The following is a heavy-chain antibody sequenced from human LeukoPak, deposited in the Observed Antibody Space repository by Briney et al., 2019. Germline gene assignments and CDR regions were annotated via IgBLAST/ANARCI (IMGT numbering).Heavy chain of an antibody. CDR1: GYTFIGYY. J-gene: IGHJ4*02. CDR2: INPNSGGT. CDR3: ARDIARTSHFDY. V-gene: IGHV1-2*02. Sequence: ASVKVSCRASGYTFIGYYMHWVRQAPGQGLEWMGWINPNSGGTDYAQKFQGRVTMTRDTSISTAYMELNVLRSDDTAVYYCARDIARTSHFDYWGQGTLVTVSS. D-gene: IGHD1-1*01.